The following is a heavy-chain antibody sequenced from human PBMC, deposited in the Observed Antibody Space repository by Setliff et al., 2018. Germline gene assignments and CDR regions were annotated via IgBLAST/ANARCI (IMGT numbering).Heavy chain of an antibody. Sequence: ASVKVSCKASGNTFTGYYIHWLRQAPGQGLEWMGCINPKSGNTGYAQKFQGRVTMTRNTSISSAYMELSSLRSEDTAVYYCARRGGWVVVTATNWFDPWGQGTLVTVSS. D-gene: IGHD2-21*02. V-gene: IGHV1-8*02. CDR1: GNTFTGYY. CDR2: INPKSGNT. CDR3: ARRGGWVVVTATNWFDP. J-gene: IGHJ5*02.